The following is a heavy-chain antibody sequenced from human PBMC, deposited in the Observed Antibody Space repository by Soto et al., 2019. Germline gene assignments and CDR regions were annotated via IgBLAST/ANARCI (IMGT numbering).Heavy chain of an antibody. D-gene: IGHD2-2*03. CDR1: GFTFRSYA. CDR2: ISGSGDRA. CDR3: AKDGYCSGTSCYLNWFDP. Sequence: PGGSLRLSCAASGFTFRSYAMNWVRQAPGKGPEWVSGISGSGDRAYHANSVKGRFTISRDNSKNTLYLQMNSLRAEDTAVYYCAKDGYCSGTSCYLNWFDPWGQGTLVTVSS. J-gene: IGHJ5*02. V-gene: IGHV3-23*01.